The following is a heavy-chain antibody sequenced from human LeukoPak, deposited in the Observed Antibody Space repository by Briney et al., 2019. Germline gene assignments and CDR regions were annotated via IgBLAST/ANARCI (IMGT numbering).Heavy chain of an antibody. Sequence: SVKVSCKASGGTFSSYAISWVRQAPGQGLEWMGRIIPILGIANYAQKFQGRVTITADKSTSTAYMELSSLRSEDTAVYYCASERYYYDSSGYYCWGQGTLVTVSS. D-gene: IGHD3-22*01. CDR1: GGTFSSYA. J-gene: IGHJ4*02. CDR3: ASERYYYDSSGYYC. CDR2: IIPILGIA. V-gene: IGHV1-69*04.